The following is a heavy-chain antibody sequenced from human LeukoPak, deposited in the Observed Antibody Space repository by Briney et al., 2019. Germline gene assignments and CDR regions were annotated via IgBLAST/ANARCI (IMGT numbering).Heavy chain of an antibody. Sequence: PSETLSLTCAVYGESFSGYYWTWIRQPPGKGLEWIGKISHSGSTNCNPSLKSRVTLSVDTTKNQFSLKVTYVTAADTAVYYCARVPSLGEVAGTIDYWGQGTLVTVSS. J-gene: IGHJ4*02. CDR3: ARVPSLGEVAGTIDY. D-gene: IGHD6-19*01. V-gene: IGHV4-34*01. CDR2: ISHSGST. CDR1: GESFSGYY.